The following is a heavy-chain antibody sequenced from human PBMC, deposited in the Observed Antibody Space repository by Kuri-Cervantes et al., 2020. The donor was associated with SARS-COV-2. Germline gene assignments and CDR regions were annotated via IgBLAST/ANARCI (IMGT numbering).Heavy chain of an antibody. CDR1: GGTFSSYA. Sequence: SVKVSCKASGGTFSSYAISWVRQAPGQGLEWMGGIIPIFGTANYAQKFQGRVTITADESTSTAYMELSSLRSEDTAVYYCATETGYCSGGSCYPFDYWGQGTLVTVSS. V-gene: IGHV1-69*13. D-gene: IGHD2-15*01. J-gene: IGHJ4*02. CDR2: IIPIFGTA. CDR3: ATETGYCSGGSCYPFDY.